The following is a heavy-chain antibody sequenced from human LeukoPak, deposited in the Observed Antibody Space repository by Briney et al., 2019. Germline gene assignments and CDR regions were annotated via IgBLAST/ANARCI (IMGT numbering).Heavy chain of an antibody. Sequence: GGSLTLSCAPSGFTVSSHSMNWVRQAPGKGLEWVPSISSSSSHIYHTASVKGRFTIYRDNAKNSLYLQMNSLRAEDTAVYYCARIDYYGSGSYYVFRYYYMDVWGKGTTVTVSS. D-gene: IGHD3-10*01. V-gene: IGHV3-21*01. CDR3: ARIDYYGSGSYYVFRYYYMDV. J-gene: IGHJ6*03. CDR1: GFTVSSHS. CDR2: ISSSSSHI.